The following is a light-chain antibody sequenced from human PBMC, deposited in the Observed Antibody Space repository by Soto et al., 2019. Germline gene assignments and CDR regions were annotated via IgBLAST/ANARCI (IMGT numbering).Light chain of an antibody. Sequence: QSALTQPRSMSGSPGQAVTMSCTGTSNDVGGYNYVSWYQQHPGKAPKLMIYRVNKRPSGVPDRFSGSKSGNTASLTISGLQAEDEADYYCFSHADPSTLVFGGGTKLTVL. CDR1: SNDVGGYNY. V-gene: IGLV2-11*01. J-gene: IGLJ2*01. CDR3: FSHADPSTLV. CDR2: RVN.